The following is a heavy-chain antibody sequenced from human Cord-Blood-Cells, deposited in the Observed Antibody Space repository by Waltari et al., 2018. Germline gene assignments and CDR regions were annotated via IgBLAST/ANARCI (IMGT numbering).Heavy chain of an antibody. V-gene: IGHV3-9*03. CDR2: ISWNSGSI. CDR3: AKGSSGSPHDAFDI. J-gene: IGHJ3*02. Sequence: EVQLVESGGGLVQPGRSLRLSCAASGFTFDDYAMHWVRQAPGKGREWVSGISWNSGSIGYADSVKGRFTSSRDNAKNSLYLQMNSLRAEDMALYYCAKGSSGSPHDAFDIWGQGTMVTVSS. D-gene: IGHD6-19*01. CDR1: GFTFDDYA.